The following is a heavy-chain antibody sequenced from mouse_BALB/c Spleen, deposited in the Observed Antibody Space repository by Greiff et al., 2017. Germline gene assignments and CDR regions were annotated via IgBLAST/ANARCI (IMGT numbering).Heavy chain of an antibody. V-gene: IGHV5-9-4*01. CDR2: ISSGGSYT. CDR3: ARDFGKGAMDY. CDR1: GFTFSSYA. Sequence: DVQLQESGGGLVKPGGSLKLSCAASGFTFSSYAMSRVRQSPEKRLEWVAEISSGGSYTYYPDTVTGRFTISRDNAKNTLYLEMSSLRSEDTAMYYCARDFGKGAMDYWGQGTSVTVSS. D-gene: IGHD4-1*01. J-gene: IGHJ4*01.